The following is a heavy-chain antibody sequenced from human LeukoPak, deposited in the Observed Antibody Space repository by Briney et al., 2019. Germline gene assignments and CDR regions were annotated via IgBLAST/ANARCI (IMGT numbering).Heavy chain of an antibody. CDR2: IYPGDSDT. Sequence: GESLKISCKGSGYSFTSYWIGWVRQMPGKGLEWMGIIYPGDSDTRCSPSFQGQVTISADKSISTAYLQWSSLKASDTAMYYCARLIAARSYYYYGMDVWGQGTTVTVSS. CDR1: GYSFTSYW. CDR3: ARLIAARSYYYYGMDV. V-gene: IGHV5-51*01. J-gene: IGHJ6*02. D-gene: IGHD6-6*01.